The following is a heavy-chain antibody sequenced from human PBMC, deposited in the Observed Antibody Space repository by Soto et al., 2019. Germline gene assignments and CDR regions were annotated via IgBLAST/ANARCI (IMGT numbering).Heavy chain of an antibody. CDR3: ARATRYYNPPGSSLAFDL. V-gene: IGHV5-51*01. CDR1: GYTFTNSW. J-gene: IGHJ3*01. Sequence: GESLKISCKASGYTFTNSWIGWVRQMPGKGLEWMGIIYPDDSDTRYSPSFQGQVTISADKSITTAYVQWSSLKASDTAMYYCARATRYYNPPGSSLAFDLWGKGPMVTGS. D-gene: IGHD3-10*01. CDR2: IYPDDSDT.